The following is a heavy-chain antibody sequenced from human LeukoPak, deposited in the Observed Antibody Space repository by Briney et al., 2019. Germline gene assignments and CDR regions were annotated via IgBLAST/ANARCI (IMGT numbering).Heavy chain of an antibody. J-gene: IGHJ4*02. CDR1: GFTVSNTY. CDR3: AGVRVGWYDIFNGHFDQ. Sequence: GGSLRLSCEASGFTVSNTYMSWVRQAPGMGLEWVSIIYSGGGRHYGDSVKGRFTMSRDNSKNTVYLHMLSLRAEDTAVYYCAGVRVGWYDIFNGHFDQWGQGTLVTVSS. CDR2: IYSGGGR. D-gene: IGHD3-9*01. V-gene: IGHV3-53*01.